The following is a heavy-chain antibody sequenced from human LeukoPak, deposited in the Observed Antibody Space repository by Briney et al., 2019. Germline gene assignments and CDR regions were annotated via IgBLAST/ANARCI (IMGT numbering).Heavy chain of an antibody. J-gene: IGHJ5*02. Sequence: SETLSLTCAVYGESFSDFYWNWVRQSPGKGLEWIGEINHSGTTNYNPSLMSRVTISVDPSKSQFSLKLTSVTAADTSVYYCARGPRDTSGWWGWFDTWGQGNLVSVSS. CDR3: ARGPRDTSGWWGWFDT. V-gene: IGHV4-34*01. D-gene: IGHD6-19*01. CDR1: GESFSDFY. CDR2: INHSGTT.